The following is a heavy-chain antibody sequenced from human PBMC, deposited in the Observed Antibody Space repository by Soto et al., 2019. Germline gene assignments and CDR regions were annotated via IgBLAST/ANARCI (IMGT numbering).Heavy chain of an antibody. CDR2: ISSTSNTI. V-gene: IGHV3-48*02. D-gene: IGHD2-2*02. J-gene: IGHJ3*02. Sequence: EVQLVESGGGLVQPGGSLRLSCASSGFSFSAFSMNWVRQAPGKGLEWVSYISSTSNTIYYADSVKGRFTICRDNAQNTLYLQMNRLSDADTAVYYCAREGGRHCSPTRCYNAFDIWGQGTMVTVSS. CDR1: GFSFSAFS. CDR3: AREGGRHCSPTRCYNAFDI.